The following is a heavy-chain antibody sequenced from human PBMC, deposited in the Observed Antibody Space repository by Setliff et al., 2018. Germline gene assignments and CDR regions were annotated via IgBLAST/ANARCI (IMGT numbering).Heavy chain of an antibody. CDR3: ARGRAGHSGH. CDR1: GYSISSGHY. CDR2: MYPGRNT. J-gene: IGHJ4*02. V-gene: IGHV4-38-2*01. Sequence: SETLSLTCDVSGYSISSGHYWGWIRQPPGKGLEWIGSMYPGRNTYYNPSLKSRVTMSVDTSKRQFSLKLNSVTAADTAVYYCARGRAGHSGHWGQGTLVTVSS. D-gene: IGHD6-19*01.